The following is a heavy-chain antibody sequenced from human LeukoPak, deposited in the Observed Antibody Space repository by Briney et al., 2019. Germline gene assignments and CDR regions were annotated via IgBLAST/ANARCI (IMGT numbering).Heavy chain of an antibody. J-gene: IGHJ3*02. D-gene: IGHD6-13*01. CDR1: GFTFSSYW. Sequence: PGGSLRLSCAASGFTFSSYWMTWVRQPPGKGLEWVANIKPDGGEKSYVDSVKGRFTISRDTAKNSPYLQMNSLGAEDTAVYYCARYHSTNAFDIWGRGTMVTVSS. V-gene: IGHV3-7*04. CDR3: ARYHSTNAFDI. CDR2: IKPDGGEK.